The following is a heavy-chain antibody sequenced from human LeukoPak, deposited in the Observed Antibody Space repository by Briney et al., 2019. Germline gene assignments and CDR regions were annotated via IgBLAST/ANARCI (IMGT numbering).Heavy chain of an antibody. J-gene: IGHJ4*02. D-gene: IGHD3-22*01. CDR1: GGSISSYY. Sequence: SETLSLTCTVSGGSISSYYWSWIRQPPGKGLEWIAYIYYTGSTSCNPSLKSRVTISVDTSKNQFSLKLSSVTAADTAVYYCARDDSSGYYLDYWGQGTLVTVSS. V-gene: IGHV4-59*01. CDR3: ARDDSSGYYLDY. CDR2: IYYTGST.